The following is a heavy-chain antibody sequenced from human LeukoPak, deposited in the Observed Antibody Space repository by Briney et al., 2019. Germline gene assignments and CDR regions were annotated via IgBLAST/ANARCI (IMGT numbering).Heavy chain of an antibody. Sequence: PGGSLRLSCAASGFTFSDYYMSWVRQAPGKGLEWASYISSSGSSIYYTDSVKGRFTISRDNPKNTLYLQMNSLRAEDTAVYYCAKGRGPPSWYFDLWGRGTLVTVSS. J-gene: IGHJ2*01. V-gene: IGHV3-11*04. CDR1: GFTFSDYY. CDR3: AKGRGPPSWYFDL. CDR2: ISSSGSSI.